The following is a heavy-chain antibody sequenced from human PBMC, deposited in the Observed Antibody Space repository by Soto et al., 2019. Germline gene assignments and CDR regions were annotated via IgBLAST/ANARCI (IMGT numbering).Heavy chain of an antibody. CDR1: GYTFTNYG. Sequence: GASVKVSCKASGYTFTNYGISWVRQAPGQGLDWMGWISAYSGNTNYAQDLQDRVTMTTDTSTNTAYMELSSLRSDDTAVYYCASSYYDFWSGYPESYNWFDPWGQGTLVTVSS. CDR3: ASSYYDFWSGYPESYNWFDP. J-gene: IGHJ5*02. V-gene: IGHV1-18*01. D-gene: IGHD3-3*01. CDR2: ISAYSGNT.